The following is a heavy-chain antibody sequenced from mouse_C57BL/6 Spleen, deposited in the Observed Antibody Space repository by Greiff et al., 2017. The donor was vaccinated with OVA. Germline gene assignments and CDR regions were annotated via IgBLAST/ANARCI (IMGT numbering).Heavy chain of an antibody. CDR1: GYTFTSYW. CDR2: IDPSDSET. CDR3: ARRSCHYAMDY. V-gene: IGHV1-52*01. Sequence: QVQLQQPGAELVRPGSSVKLSCKASGYTFTSYWMHWVKQRPIQGLEWIGNIDPSDSETHYNQKFKDKATLTVDKSSSTAYMQLSSLTSEDSAVYYSARRSCHYAMDYWGQGTSVTVSS. J-gene: IGHJ4*01.